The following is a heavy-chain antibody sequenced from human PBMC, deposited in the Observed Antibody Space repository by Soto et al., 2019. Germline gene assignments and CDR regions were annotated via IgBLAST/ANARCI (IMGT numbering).Heavy chain of an antibody. CDR1: GASISSYY. Sequence: SETLSLTCTASGASISSYYSNWIRQPPGKGLEWIGYIYNSGSTKYNPSLKSRVTISVDPSKNQLSLKVSSVTAADTAVYCCAHGVSLGPLDYAGQGPPVTLSS. V-gene: IGHV4-59*01. CDR3: AHGVSLGPLDY. CDR2: IYNSGST. J-gene: IGHJ4*02.